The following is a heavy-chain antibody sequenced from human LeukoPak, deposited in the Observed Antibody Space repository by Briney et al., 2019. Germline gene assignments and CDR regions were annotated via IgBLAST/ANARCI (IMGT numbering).Heavy chain of an antibody. J-gene: IGHJ4*02. CDR2: ISSSSSYI. D-gene: IGHD5-12*01. V-gene: IGHV3-21*01. CDR1: GFTFSSYS. Sequence: PGGSLRLSCAASGFTFSSYSMNWVRQAPGKGLEWVSSISSSSSYIYYADSVKGRFTISRDNAKNSLYLQMNSLRAEDTAVYYRARVKMATTKGSIDYWGQGTLVTVSS. CDR3: ARVKMATTKGSIDY.